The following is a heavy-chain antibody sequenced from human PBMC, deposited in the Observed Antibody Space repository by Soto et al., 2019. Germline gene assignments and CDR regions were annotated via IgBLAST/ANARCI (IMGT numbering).Heavy chain of an antibody. CDR3: ARSPRNYYALGSYSYFRH. V-gene: IGHV1-8*01. J-gene: IGHJ1*01. D-gene: IGHD3-10*01. CDR1: GYTFTSYD. Sequence: QVQLVQSGAEVKKPGASVKVSCKASGYTFTSYDISWVRQATGQGLEWMGWMNPNNGNTDYAPKFQGRVTMTMNTSIGTAYMELSSLISEDTAVYYCARSPRNYYALGSYSYFRHWGQGTLVTVSS. CDR2: MNPNNGNT.